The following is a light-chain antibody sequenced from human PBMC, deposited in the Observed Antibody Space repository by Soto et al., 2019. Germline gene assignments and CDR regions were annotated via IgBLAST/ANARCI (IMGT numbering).Light chain of an antibody. Sequence: QSVLTQPPSVSGAPGQRVTISCTGSSSNIGAGYDVHWYQQLPGTAPKLLIYGNSNRPSGVPDRFSGSKSGTSASLAITGLQAEDEADYYCGTWDSSLSGVVFGGVTKVTVL. V-gene: IGLV1-40*01. CDR1: SSNIGAGYD. J-gene: IGLJ2*01. CDR3: GTWDSSLSGVV. CDR2: GNS.